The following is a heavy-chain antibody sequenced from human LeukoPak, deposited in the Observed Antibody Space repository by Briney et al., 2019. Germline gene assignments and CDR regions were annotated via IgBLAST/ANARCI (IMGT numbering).Heavy chain of an antibody. CDR3: ARSRRSIVVVPAAIDYGMDV. J-gene: IGHJ6*02. CDR2: ISAYNGNT. D-gene: IGHD2-2*02. Sequence: GASVKVSCKASGYTFTSYGISWVRQAPGQGLEWMGWISAYNGNTNYAQKLQGRVTMTTDTSTSTAYMELRSLRSDYTAVYYCARSRRSIVVVPAAIDYGMDVWGQGTTVTVSS. CDR1: GYTFTSYG. V-gene: IGHV1-18*01.